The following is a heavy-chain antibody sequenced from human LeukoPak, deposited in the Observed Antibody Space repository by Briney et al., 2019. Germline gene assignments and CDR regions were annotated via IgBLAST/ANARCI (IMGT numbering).Heavy chain of an antibody. CDR1: GGSISSGGYY. D-gene: IGHD2-2*01. V-gene: IGHV4-31*03. CDR2: IYYSGST. Sequence: PSETLSLTCTVSGGSISSGGYYWSWIRQHPGKGLEWIGYIYYSGSTYYNPSLKSRVTILVDTSKNQFSLKLSSVTAADTAVYYCARQGPAATFDYWGQGTLVTVSS. J-gene: IGHJ4*02. CDR3: ARQGPAATFDY.